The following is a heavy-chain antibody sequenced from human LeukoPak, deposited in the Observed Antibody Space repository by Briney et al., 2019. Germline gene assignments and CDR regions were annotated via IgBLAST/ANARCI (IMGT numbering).Heavy chain of an antibody. V-gene: IGHV4-39*07. J-gene: IGHJ4*02. Sequence: SETLSLTCTVSGGSISSSSYYWGWIRQPPGEGLEWIGSIYYSGSTNYNPSLKSRVTISVDTSKNQFSLKLSSVTAADTAVYYCARVTYSSGWYVLDYWGQGTLVTVSS. CDR3: ARVTYSSGWYVLDY. D-gene: IGHD6-19*01. CDR1: GGSISSSSYY. CDR2: IYYSGST.